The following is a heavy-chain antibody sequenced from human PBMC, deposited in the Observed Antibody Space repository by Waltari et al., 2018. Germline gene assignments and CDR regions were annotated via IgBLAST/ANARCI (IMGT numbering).Heavy chain of an antibody. D-gene: IGHD2-15*01. CDR1: GGSISRGSYY. Sequence: QVQLQESGPGLVKPSQTLSLTCTVSGGSISRGSYYWSWIRQPAGKGLEWIGYIYTSGSTNYNPSLKSRVTISVDTSKNQFSLKLSSVTAADTAVYFCGRVVAAPVPDYYYGMDVWGQGTTVTVSS. CDR3: GRVVAAPVPDYYYGMDV. CDR2: IYTSGST. J-gene: IGHJ6*02. V-gene: IGHV4-61*09.